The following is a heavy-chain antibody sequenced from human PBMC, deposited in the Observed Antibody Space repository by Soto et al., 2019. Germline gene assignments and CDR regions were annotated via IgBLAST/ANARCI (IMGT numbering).Heavy chain of an antibody. CDR3: ARGGQRGYSYGTNYYHYGMDV. CDR2: IIPIFGTA. CDR1: GGTFSSYA. J-gene: IGHJ6*02. Sequence: SVKFSCKASGGTFSSYAISWVRQAPGQGLEWMGGIIPIFGTANYAQKFQGRVTITADESTSTAYMELSSLRSEDTAVYYCARGGQRGYSYGTNYYHYGMDVWGQGTTVTVSS. V-gene: IGHV1-69*13. D-gene: IGHD5-18*01.